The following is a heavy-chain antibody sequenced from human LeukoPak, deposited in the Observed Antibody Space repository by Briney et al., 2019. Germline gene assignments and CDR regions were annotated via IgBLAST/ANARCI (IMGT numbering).Heavy chain of an antibody. CDR2: INWNGGST. Sequence: PGGSLGLSCAASGFTFDDYGMSWVRQAPGKGLEWVSGINWNGGSTGYADSVKGRFTISRDNAKNSLYLQMNSLRAEDTALYYCARGLRWVFFGPRTGAFDIWGQGTMVTVSS. D-gene: IGHD4-23*01. V-gene: IGHV3-20*04. CDR3: ARGLRWVFFGPRTGAFDI. CDR1: GFTFDDYG. J-gene: IGHJ3*02.